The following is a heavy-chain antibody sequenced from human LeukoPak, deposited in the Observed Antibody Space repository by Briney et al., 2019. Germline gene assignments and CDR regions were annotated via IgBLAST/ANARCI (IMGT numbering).Heavy chain of an antibody. CDR1: GFTFSDYW. V-gene: IGHV3-74*01. Sequence: GGSLRLSCAASGFTFSDYWMHWVRQVPGKGLAWVSRINPDGSTTVYADSVEGRFTISRDNALNTLYLQMNSLRAEDTAVYYCARDDYWGKGTLVTVSS. CDR3: ARDDY. CDR2: INPDGSTT. J-gene: IGHJ4*02.